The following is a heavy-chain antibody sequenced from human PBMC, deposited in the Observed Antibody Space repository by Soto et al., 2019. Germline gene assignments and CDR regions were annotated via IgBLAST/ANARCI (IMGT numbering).Heavy chain of an antibody. Sequence: QVELQESGPGLVKPSGTLSLTCAVFGNSISTTNWWSWVRQSPGKGLEWIGEIYHSGSSNYNPSLKSRVTISLDKSKNQSYLKVTSVTAADTAVYYCARDVGFHYDGSPSGQFDFWGQGTLVIVSS. CDR1: GNSISTTNW. J-gene: IGHJ4*02. CDR3: ARDVGFHYDGSPSGQFDF. V-gene: IGHV4-4*02. D-gene: IGHD3-22*01. CDR2: IYHSGSS.